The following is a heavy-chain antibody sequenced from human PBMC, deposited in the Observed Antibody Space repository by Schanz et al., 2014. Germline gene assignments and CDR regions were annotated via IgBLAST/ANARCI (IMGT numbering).Heavy chain of an antibody. CDR3: ARGREVVAKIFDV. V-gene: IGHV3-48*01. CDR2: ISSSSSTI. CDR1: GFTVSANY. J-gene: IGHJ3*01. D-gene: IGHD3-22*01. Sequence: EVQVVESGGGLVQPGGSLRLSCAVSGFTVSANYMIWVRQAPGKGLEWVSYISSSSSTIYYADSVKGRFTISRDNAKNSLYLQMNSLRAEDTGVYYCARGREVVAKIFDVWGQGTMVTVSS.